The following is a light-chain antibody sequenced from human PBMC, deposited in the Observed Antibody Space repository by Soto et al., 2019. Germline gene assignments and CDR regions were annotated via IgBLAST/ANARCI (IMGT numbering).Light chain of an antibody. J-gene: IGKJ5*01. CDR3: QQSENLPP. V-gene: IGKV1-33*01. CDR2: DAS. Sequence: IQMTQSAASLSAYVGDRVTITCQASQNINNYLNWYQQKPGRAPKLLIYDASNLEAGVPSRFRGSGSGTDFTFTISRLQPDDIATYYCQQSENLPPFGQGGRLEVK. CDR1: QNINNY.